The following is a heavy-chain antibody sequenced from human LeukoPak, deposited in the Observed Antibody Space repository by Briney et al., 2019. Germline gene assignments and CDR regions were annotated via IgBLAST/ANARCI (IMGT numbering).Heavy chain of an antibody. V-gene: IGHV3-7*01. CDR2: IKQDGSEK. J-gene: IGHJ4*02. CDR1: GFTFSSYW. Sequence: AGGSLRLSCAASGFTFSSYWMSWVRQAPGKGLEWVANIKQDGSEKYYVDSVKGRFTISRDNAKNSLYLQMNSLRAEDTAVYYCARDCLGSQFWSGYYLGPDNYFDYWGQGSLVTVSS. D-gene: IGHD3-3*01. CDR3: ARDCLGSQFWSGYYLGPDNYFDY.